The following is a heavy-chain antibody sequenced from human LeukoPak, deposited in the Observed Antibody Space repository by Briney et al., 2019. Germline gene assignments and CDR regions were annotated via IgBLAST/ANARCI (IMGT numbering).Heavy chain of an antibody. CDR1: GGTLSSYA. Sequence: SVKVSCKASGGTLSSYAISWVRQAPGQGLEWMGGIIPIFGTANYAQKFQGRVTITTDESTSTAYMELSSLRSEDTAVYYCARDLGLGSSGYQFDYWGQGTLVTVSS. D-gene: IGHD3-22*01. CDR3: ARDLGLGSSGYQFDY. J-gene: IGHJ4*02. V-gene: IGHV1-69*05. CDR2: IIPIFGTA.